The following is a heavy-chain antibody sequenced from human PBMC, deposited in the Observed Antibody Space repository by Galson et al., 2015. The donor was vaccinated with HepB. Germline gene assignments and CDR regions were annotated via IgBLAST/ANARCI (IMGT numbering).Heavy chain of an antibody. CDR1: GYTFTSND. D-gene: IGHD6-19*01. V-gene: IGHV7-4-1*02. Sequence: SVKVSCKAYGYTFTSNDINWVRQAPGQGLEWMGWFNTNTGNPTYAQGFTGRFVFSLDTSVSTAYLQISSLKADDTALYYCAINEGSGWYAYWGQGTLVTVSS. CDR2: FNTNTGNP. J-gene: IGHJ4*02. CDR3: AINEGSGWYAY.